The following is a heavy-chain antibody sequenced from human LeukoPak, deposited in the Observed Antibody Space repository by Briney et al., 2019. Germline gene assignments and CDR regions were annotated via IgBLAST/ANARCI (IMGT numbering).Heavy chain of an antibody. CDR3: ASPGGHYYDSSGYVYY. CDR2: IRGSGGST. CDR1: GFTFSSYA. V-gene: IGHV3-23*01. D-gene: IGHD3-22*01. Sequence: GGSLRLSCAASGFTFSSYAMSWVRQAPGKGLEWVSAIRGSGGSTYYADSVKGRFTISRDNAKNSLYLQMNSLRDEDTAVYYCASPGGHYYDSSGYVYYWGQGTLVTVSS. J-gene: IGHJ4*02.